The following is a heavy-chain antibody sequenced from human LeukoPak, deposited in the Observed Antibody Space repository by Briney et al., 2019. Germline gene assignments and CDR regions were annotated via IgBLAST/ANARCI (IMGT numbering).Heavy chain of an antibody. CDR2: FDPEDGET. CDR1: GYTLTELS. CDR3: ATGQSGSYYVAWAY. V-gene: IGHV1-24*01. D-gene: IGHD1-26*01. J-gene: IGHJ4*02. Sequence: ASVKVSCKVSGYTLTELSMHWVRQAPGKGREWMGGFDPEDGETIYAQKFQGRVTMTEDTSTDTAYMELSSLRSEDTAVYYCATGQSGSYYVAWAYWGQGTLVTVSS.